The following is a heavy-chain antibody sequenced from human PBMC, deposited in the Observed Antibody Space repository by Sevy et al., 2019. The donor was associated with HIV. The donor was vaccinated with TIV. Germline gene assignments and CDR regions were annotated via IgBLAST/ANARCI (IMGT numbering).Heavy chain of an antibody. CDR1: GFSLRDYA. CDR2: ISFDGRNK. J-gene: IGHJ4*02. V-gene: IGHV3-30-3*01. Sequence: GGSLRLSCAASGFSLRDYAIHWARQGPVKGLEWLTVISFDGRNKYYAESVKGRLTISRENSKNTVSLQMNSLRPDDTALYYCARGPYNSGLRLDFWGRGILVTVSS. D-gene: IGHD5-12*01. CDR3: ARGPYNSGLRLDF.